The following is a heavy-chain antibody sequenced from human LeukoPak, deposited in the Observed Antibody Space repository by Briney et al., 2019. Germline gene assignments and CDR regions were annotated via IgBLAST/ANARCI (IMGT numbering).Heavy chain of an antibody. D-gene: IGHD6-19*01. CDR2: IYSGGGT. CDR3: ARVLSDSSGWYHFDY. CDR1: GFTVSNNY. Sequence: GGSLRLSCAASGFTVSNNYMSWVRQAQGKGLEWVSVIYSGGGTYYADSVRGRFTISRDNSKNTLSLQMNSLRAEDTAVYYCARVLSDSSGWYHFDYWGQGTLVTVSS. V-gene: IGHV3-53*01. J-gene: IGHJ4*02.